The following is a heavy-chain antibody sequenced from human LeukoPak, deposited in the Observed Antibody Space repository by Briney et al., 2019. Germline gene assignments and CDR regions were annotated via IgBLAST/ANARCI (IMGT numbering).Heavy chain of an antibody. J-gene: IGHJ4*02. D-gene: IGHD1-1*01. V-gene: IGHV1-24*01. CDR1: GYKITELS. CDR3: TTGRRYQLYDY. Sequence: ASVKVSCKVSGYKITELSIHWVRQAPGKGLESMGGFAPEDGEAIYAQQFQGRLTMTEDTSTDTAYMELSSLTSEDTAVYYCTTGRRYQLYDYWGQGTLVTVSS. CDR2: FAPEDGEA.